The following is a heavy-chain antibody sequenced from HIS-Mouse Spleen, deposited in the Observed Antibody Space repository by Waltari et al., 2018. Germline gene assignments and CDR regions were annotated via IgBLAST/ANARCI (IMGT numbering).Heavy chain of an antibody. Sequence: EVQLVESGGGLVKPGGSLRLSCAASGFTFRSYSMNWVRQAPGKGLEWVSSISSSSSYIYYADSVKGRFTISRDNAKNSLYLQMNSLRAEDTAVYYCAREWFGVYYFDYWGQGTLVTVSS. CDR2: ISSSSSYI. D-gene: IGHD3-10*01. V-gene: IGHV3-21*01. CDR1: GFTFRSYS. CDR3: AREWFGVYYFDY. J-gene: IGHJ4*02.